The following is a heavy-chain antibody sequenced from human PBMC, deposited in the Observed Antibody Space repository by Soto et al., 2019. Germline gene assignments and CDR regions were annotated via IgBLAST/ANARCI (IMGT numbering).Heavy chain of an antibody. CDR1: GGSFSGYY. D-gene: IGHD6-13*01. V-gene: IGHV4-34*01. Sequence: SETLSLTCAVYGGSFSGYYWSWIRQPPGKGLEWIGEINHSGSTNYNPSLKSRVTISVDTSKNQFSLKLSSLTAADTAVYYCASIAAAGMRDYYYGMDVWGQGTTVTVSS. CDR3: ASIAAAGMRDYYYGMDV. J-gene: IGHJ6*02. CDR2: INHSGST.